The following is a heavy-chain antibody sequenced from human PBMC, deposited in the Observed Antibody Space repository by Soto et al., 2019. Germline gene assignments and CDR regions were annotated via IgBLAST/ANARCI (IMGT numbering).Heavy chain of an antibody. J-gene: IGHJ5*02. CDR1: GYSFTNYW. D-gene: IGHD2-21*01. V-gene: IGHV5-51*01. Sequence: GESLKISCKGSGYSFTNYWICWVRQMPGKGLEWMGIIYPGDSDTRYSPSFQGQVTISADKSISTAYLQWSSLKASDTAMYYCARTTIQNWFDPWGQGTLVTVSS. CDR3: ARTTIQNWFDP. CDR2: IYPGDSDT.